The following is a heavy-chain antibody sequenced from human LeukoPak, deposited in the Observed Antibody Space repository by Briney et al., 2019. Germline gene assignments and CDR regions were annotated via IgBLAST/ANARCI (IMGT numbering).Heavy chain of an antibody. CDR1: GYTFTSYG. CDR3: ARDREQQWLWGPFDY. D-gene: IGHD6-19*01. CDR2: ISAYNGNT. V-gene: IGHV1-18*01. Sequence: GASVKVSCKASGYTFTSYGISWVRQAPGQGLEWMGWISAYNGNTNYAQKLQGRVTMTTDTSTSTAYMELRSPRSDDTAVYYCARDREQQWLWGPFDYWGQGTLVTVSS. J-gene: IGHJ4*02.